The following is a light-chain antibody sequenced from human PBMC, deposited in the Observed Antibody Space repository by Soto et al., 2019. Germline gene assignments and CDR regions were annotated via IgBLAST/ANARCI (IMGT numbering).Light chain of an antibody. Sequence: EIVFTQPPGTLSLSPGERATLSCSASQSVSSSYLAWYQQKPGQAPRLLIYGASSRATGIPDRFSGSGSGTDFTLTISRLEPEDFVIYYCQQYGSSPWTFGQGTKVDIK. CDR2: GAS. J-gene: IGKJ1*01. CDR3: QQYGSSPWT. V-gene: IGKV3-20*01. CDR1: QSVSSSY.